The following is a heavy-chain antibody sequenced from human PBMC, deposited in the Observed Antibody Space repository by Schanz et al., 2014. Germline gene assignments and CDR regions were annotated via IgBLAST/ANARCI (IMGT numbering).Heavy chain of an antibody. J-gene: IGHJ4*02. CDR2: IYSDGRT. D-gene: IGHD1-26*01. CDR1: GFTVSSNY. Sequence: EVQLVESGGGLVQPGGSLRLSCVASGFTVSSNYMSWVRQAPGKGLEWVSVIYSDGRTYYGDSVKGRFTISRDNPKNTLSLQMNSLRVEDTAVYYCAGDWASGRYYSDYWGQGTLVTVSS. CDR3: AGDWASGRYYSDY. V-gene: IGHV3-66*02.